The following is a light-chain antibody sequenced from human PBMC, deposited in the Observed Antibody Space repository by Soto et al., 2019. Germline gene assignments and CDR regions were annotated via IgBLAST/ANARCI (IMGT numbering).Light chain of an antibody. CDR3: AAWDDSLNGPV. CDR2: FNN. Sequence: QAVLTQPPSASGTPGQRVTISCSGSSSNIGSNTVNWYQHLPGTAPKLLIYFNNQRPSGVPDRFSGSKSGTSASLAISGLQSEDEADYYCAAWDDSLNGPVFGGGTKLTVL. J-gene: IGLJ2*01. V-gene: IGLV1-44*01. CDR1: SSNIGSNT.